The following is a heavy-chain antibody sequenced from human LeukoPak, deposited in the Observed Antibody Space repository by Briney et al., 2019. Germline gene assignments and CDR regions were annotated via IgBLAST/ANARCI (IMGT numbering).Heavy chain of an antibody. Sequence: PSETLSLTCTVSGGSISSYYRSWIRQSPGKGLECIGYIHYTGSTNYNPSLKSRVTISVETSKNQFSLNLTSVTAADTAVYYCARGFRGDNFDYWGQGTLVTVSS. V-gene: IGHV4-59*01. CDR2: IHYTGST. J-gene: IGHJ4*02. D-gene: IGHD7-27*01. CDR3: ARGFRGDNFDY. CDR1: GGSISSYY.